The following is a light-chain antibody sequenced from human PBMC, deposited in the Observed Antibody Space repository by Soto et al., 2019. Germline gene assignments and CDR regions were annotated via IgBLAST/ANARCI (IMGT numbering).Light chain of an antibody. CDR1: QSVSSN. J-gene: IGKJ4*01. CDR2: GAS. Sequence: EIVMTQSPATLSVSPGERATLSCRASQSVSSNLAWYQQKTGQAPRLLIYGASIRATGIPARFSGSGSGTEFTLTISSLQSEDFAGYYCQQYNNWPLLTFGGGTKVEIK. V-gene: IGKV3-15*01. CDR3: QQYNNWPLLT.